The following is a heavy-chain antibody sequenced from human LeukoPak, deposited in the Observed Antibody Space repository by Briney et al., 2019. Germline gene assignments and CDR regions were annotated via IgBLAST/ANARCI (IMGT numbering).Heavy chain of an antibody. CDR3: ARGGTYYYGSGSHDY. V-gene: IGHV4-59*01. J-gene: IGHJ4*02. CDR1: GGSISSYY. D-gene: IGHD3-10*01. CDR2: IYYSGST. Sequence: KPSETLSLTCTVSGGSISSYYLSWIRQPPGKGLEWIGYIYYSGSTNYNPSLKSRVTISVDTSKNQFSLKLSSVTAADTAVYYCARGGTYYYGSGSHDYWGQGTLVTVSS.